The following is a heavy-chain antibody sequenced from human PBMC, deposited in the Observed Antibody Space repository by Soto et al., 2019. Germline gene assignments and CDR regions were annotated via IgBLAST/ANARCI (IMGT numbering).Heavy chain of an antibody. D-gene: IGHD5-12*01. CDR2: IYPGDSDT. Sequence: GESLKISCKGSGYGFTSYWIGWVRQMPGKGLEWMGIIYPGDSDTRYSPSFQGQVTISADKSISTAYLQWSSLKASDTAMYYWAVLRDSGYDLHLYYYYGMDVWGQGTTVTVSS. CDR1: GYGFTSYW. J-gene: IGHJ6*02. V-gene: IGHV5-51*01. CDR3: AVLRDSGYDLHLYYYYGMDV.